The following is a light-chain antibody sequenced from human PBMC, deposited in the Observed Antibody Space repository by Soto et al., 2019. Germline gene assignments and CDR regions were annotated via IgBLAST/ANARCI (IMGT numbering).Light chain of an antibody. V-gene: IGLV2-14*01. CDR3: SSYASTTPHVI. J-gene: IGLJ2*01. CDR1: SSDVGGYRF. CDR2: EVS. Sequence: QSALTQPASVSGSPGQSITISCTGTSSDVGGYRFVSWYQQYPGKAPKLLIYEVSNRPSGVSNRFSGFKSGNTASLTISGLQTDDEADYYCSSYASTTPHVILGGGTKLTVL.